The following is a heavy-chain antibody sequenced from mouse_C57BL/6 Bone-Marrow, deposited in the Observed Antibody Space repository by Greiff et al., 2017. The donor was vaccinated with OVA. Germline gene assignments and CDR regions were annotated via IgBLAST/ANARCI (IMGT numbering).Heavy chain of an antibody. CDR2: IDPSDSYT. Sequence: QVQLQQSGAELVMPGASVKLSCKASGYTFTSYWMHWVKQRPGQGLEWIGEIDPSDSYTNYNQKFKGKSTLTVDKSSSTAYMQLSSLTSEDSAVYYCARSYYGSSYRYFDVWGTGTTVTVSS. V-gene: IGHV1-69*01. D-gene: IGHD1-1*01. CDR3: ARSYYGSSYRYFDV. CDR1: GYTFTSYW. J-gene: IGHJ1*03.